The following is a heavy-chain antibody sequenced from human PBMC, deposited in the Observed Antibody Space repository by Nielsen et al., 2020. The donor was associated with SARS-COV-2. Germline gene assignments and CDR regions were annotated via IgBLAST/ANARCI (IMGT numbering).Heavy chain of an antibody. CDR2: IRSAGDP. Sequence: GESLKISCAASGFTFSSFDMHWVRQATGKGLEWVSAIRSAGDPNCPGSVKGRFTISRDNSKSSLYLEMYSLRAEDTAVYFCAKTPGSSSWSDLLFDYWGQGILVTVSS. CDR3: AKTPGSSSWSDLLFDY. V-gene: IGHV3-13*05. D-gene: IGHD6-13*01. CDR1: GFTFSSFD. J-gene: IGHJ4*02.